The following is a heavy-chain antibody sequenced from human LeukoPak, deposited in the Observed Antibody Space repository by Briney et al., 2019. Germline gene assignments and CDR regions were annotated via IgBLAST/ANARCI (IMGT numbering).Heavy chain of an antibody. D-gene: IGHD4/OR15-4a*01. Sequence: ASVKVSCKASGYTFTSYGISWVRQAPGQRLEWMGWISAYNGNTNYAQKLQGRVTMTTDTSTSTAYMGLRSLRSDDTAVYYCAREGLGVGPDYGDAFDIWGQGTMVTVSS. CDR2: ISAYNGNT. CDR1: GYTFTSYG. CDR3: AREGLGVGPDYGDAFDI. J-gene: IGHJ3*02. V-gene: IGHV1-18*01.